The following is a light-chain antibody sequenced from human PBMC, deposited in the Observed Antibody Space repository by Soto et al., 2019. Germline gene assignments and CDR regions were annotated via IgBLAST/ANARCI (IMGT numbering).Light chain of an antibody. CDR3: QQRSNWRLT. J-gene: IGKJ4*01. CDR2: GAS. CDR1: QSVSSSY. V-gene: IGKV3D-20*02. Sequence: EIVLTQSPGTLSLSPGERATLSCRASQSVSSSYLAWYQQKPGQAPRLLIYGASSRATGIPARFSGSGSGTDFTLTISSLEPEDFAVYYCQQRSNWRLTFGGGAKVDIK.